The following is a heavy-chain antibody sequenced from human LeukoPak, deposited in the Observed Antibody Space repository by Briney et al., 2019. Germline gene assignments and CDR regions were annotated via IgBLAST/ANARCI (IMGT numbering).Heavy chain of an antibody. CDR1: GGSISSLY. CDR2: IYYTGST. V-gene: IGHV4-59*08. Sequence: PSETLSLTCSVSGGSISSLYWSWIRQPPGKGLEWIGYIYYTGSTNYNPSLKSRVTMFVDMSKNQLSLRLSSVTAADTAVYYCARHRAYSSSSPFGYWGQGTLVTVSS. J-gene: IGHJ4*02. CDR3: ARHRAYSSSSPFGY. D-gene: IGHD6-6*01.